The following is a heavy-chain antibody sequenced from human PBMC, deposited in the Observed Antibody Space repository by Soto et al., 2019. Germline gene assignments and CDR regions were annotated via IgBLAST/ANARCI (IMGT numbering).Heavy chain of an antibody. D-gene: IGHD2-2*01. CDR3: ARVGPDATGYNYYGMDV. J-gene: IGHJ6*02. CDR2: ISHSGGT. CDR1: GGSISSTNW. Sequence: QVQLQESGPGLVEPSGTLSLTCAVSGGSISSTNWWSWVRQPPGKGLEWIGEISHSGGTNDNPSLTGRVTISVDKSKNQFSLRLSAVTAADTAVYYCARVGPDATGYNYYGMDVWGQGTTVTVSS. V-gene: IGHV4-4*02.